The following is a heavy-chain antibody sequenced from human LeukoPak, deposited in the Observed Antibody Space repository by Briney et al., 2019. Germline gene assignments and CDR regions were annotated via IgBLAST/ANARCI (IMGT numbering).Heavy chain of an antibody. CDR2: IYYSGST. V-gene: IGHV4-59*08. J-gene: IGHJ4*02. CDR1: GVSISNYY. Sequence: PSETLSLTCTVSGVSISNYYWSWIRQPPGKGLEWIGYIYYSGSTNYNPSLKSRITISVDTSKNQFSLRLSSVTAADTAVYYCARHSRLDKSSLSWADYWGQGTLVTVSS. D-gene: IGHD2-2*03. CDR3: ARHSRLDKSSLSWADY.